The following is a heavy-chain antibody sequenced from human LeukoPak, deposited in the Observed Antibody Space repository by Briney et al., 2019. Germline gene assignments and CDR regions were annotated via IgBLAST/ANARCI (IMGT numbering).Heavy chain of an antibody. V-gene: IGHV3-30*02. CDR1: GFTFSSYG. CDR3: AKDARIVGATIAPYFQH. J-gene: IGHJ1*01. D-gene: IGHD1-26*01. Sequence: PGGSLRLSCAASGFTFSSYGMHWVRQAPGKGLEWVAFIRYDGSNKYYADSVKGRFTISRDNSKNTLYLQMNSLRAEDTAVYYCAKDARIVGATIAPYFQHWGQGTLVTVSS. CDR2: IRYDGSNK.